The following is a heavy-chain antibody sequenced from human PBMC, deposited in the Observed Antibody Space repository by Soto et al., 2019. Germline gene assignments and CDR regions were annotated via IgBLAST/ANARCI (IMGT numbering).Heavy chain of an antibody. Sequence: PSETLSLTCTVSGGSISSGDYYWSWIRQPPGKGLEWIGYIYYSGSTYYNPSLKSRVTISVDTSKNQFSLKLSSATAADTAVYYCARDHYGSGSYYAPWGQGTLVTVSS. CDR3: ARDHYGSGSYYAP. V-gene: IGHV4-30-4*01. CDR2: IYYSGST. J-gene: IGHJ5*02. CDR1: GGSISSGDYY. D-gene: IGHD3-10*01.